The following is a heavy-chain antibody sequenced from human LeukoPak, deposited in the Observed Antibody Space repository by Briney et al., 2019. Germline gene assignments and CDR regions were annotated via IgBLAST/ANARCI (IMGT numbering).Heavy chain of an antibody. D-gene: IGHD1-26*01. CDR2: ISDSDNSM. CDR3: AKDSRVGRSAFDY. J-gene: IGHJ4*02. Sequence: PGGSLRLSCAASGFTLRSYSMNWVRQAPGKGLEWVSSISDSDNSMYYANSVKGRFTISRDNSKNTVNLQMNSLRAADTAVYYCAKDSRVGRSAFDYWGQGTLVTVSS. V-gene: IGHV3-21*01. CDR1: GFTLRSYS.